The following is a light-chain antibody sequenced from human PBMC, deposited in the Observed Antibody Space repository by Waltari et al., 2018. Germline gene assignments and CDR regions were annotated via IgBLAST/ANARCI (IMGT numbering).Light chain of an antibody. CDR3: CSYADSRTWV. Sequence: QSVLTQPASVSGSPGQSITISCTGTSTDIGYYNLVSWYQQYPGKAPKVMIYQVNKRPSETSNRFSGSKSSNTASLTISGLQAEDEADYYCCSYADSRTWVFGGGTKLTVL. V-gene: IGLV2-23*02. CDR2: QVN. J-gene: IGLJ3*02. CDR1: STDIGYYNL.